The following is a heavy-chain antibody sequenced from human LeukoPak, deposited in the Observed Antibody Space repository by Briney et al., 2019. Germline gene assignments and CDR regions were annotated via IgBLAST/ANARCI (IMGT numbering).Heavy chain of an antibody. CDR1: GFTFSNYW. CDR2: LYSGGST. J-gene: IGHJ4*02. V-gene: IGHV3-53*01. Sequence: GGSLRLSCAASGFTFSNYWMHWVRQAPGKGLEWVSILYSGGSTYYADSVKGRFTISRDNSKNTLYLQMNSLRAEDTAVYYCARDGSYLDYWGQGTLVTVSS. CDR3: ARDGSYLDY.